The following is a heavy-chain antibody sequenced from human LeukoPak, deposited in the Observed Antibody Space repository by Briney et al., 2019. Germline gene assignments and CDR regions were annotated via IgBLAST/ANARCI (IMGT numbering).Heavy chain of an antibody. V-gene: IGHV3-30*03. CDR1: GFTFSSYE. CDR3: ARAPWELTDYYYMDV. J-gene: IGHJ6*03. Sequence: GGSLRLSCAASGFTFSSYEMHWVRQAPGKGLEWVATISYDGSKKKYADSVKGRFTISRDSSKNTLYLQMSGLRGEDTAVYFCARAPWELTDYYYMDVWGKGTTVTVFS. CDR2: ISYDGSKK. D-gene: IGHD1-26*01.